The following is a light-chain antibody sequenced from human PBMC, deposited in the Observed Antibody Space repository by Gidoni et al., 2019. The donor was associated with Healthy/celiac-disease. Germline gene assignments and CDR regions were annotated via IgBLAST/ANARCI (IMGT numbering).Light chain of an antibody. CDR3: QQSYSTPPYT. V-gene: IGKV1-39*01. CDR2: AAS. J-gene: IGKJ2*01. Sequence: DIQMTQSPSSLSASVGDRVTITCRASQSMSSYLNWYQQKPGKAPKLLIYAASSLQSGVPSMFSGSGSWTDFTLTISSLQPEDFATYYCQQSYSTPPYTFGQGTKLEIK. CDR1: QSMSSY.